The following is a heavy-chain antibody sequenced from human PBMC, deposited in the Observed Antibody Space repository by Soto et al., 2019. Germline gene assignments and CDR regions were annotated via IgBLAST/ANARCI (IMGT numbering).Heavy chain of an antibody. CDR1: GFTFSNHG. V-gene: IGHV3-30*18. CDR3: AKGGSNAGMHV. D-gene: IGHD1-26*01. J-gene: IGHJ6*01. CDR2: TSYDHNE. Sequence: GGSLRLSCEASGFTFSNHGMHWVRQAPGKGLEWVAVTSYDHNEYYADSVKGRFTVSRDSSNNTLYLQMNSLRVEDTAVYYCAKGGSNAGMHVWGQGTTVTVS.